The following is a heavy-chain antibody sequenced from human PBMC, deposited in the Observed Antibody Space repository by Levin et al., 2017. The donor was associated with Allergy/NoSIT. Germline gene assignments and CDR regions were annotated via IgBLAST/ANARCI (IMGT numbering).Heavy chain of an antibody. D-gene: IGHD6-19*01. CDR1: GFTFTSSA. CDR3: AADRIAVAGSGNYYYYYGMDV. J-gene: IGHJ6*02. V-gene: IGHV1-58*01. Sequence: SVKVSCKASGFTFTSSAVQWVRQARGQRLEWIGWIVVGSGNTNYAQKFQERVTITRDMSTSTAYMELSSLRSEDTAVYYCAADRIAVAGSGNYYYYYGMDVWGQGTTVTVSS. CDR2: IVVGSGNT.